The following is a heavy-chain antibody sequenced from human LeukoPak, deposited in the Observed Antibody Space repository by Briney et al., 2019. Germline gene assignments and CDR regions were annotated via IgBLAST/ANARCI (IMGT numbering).Heavy chain of an antibody. D-gene: IGHD6-13*01. CDR3: ARDESVAAAGIGAFDI. CDR1: EFTFSSYG. Sequence: GGSLRLSCAASEFTFSSYGMHWVRQAPGKGPEWVAFIQNDGSTKNFADFVKGRFTISRDNPKNTLYLQMNSLRAEDTAVYYCARDESVAAAGIGAFDIWGQGTMVTVSS. J-gene: IGHJ3*02. V-gene: IGHV3-30*02. CDR2: IQNDGSTK.